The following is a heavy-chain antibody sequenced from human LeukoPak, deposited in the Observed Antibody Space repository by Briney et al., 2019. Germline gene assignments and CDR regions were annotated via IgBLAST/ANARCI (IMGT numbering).Heavy chain of an antibody. J-gene: IGHJ6*02. CDR2: ISGSGGST. CDR1: GFIVNSNY. CDR3: AKDSSARGVLARYYYYGMDV. V-gene: IGHV3-23*01. D-gene: IGHD3-10*01. Sequence: PGGSLRLSCAASGFIVNSNYMSWVRQAPGKGLEWVSAISGSGGSTYYADSVKGRFTISRDNSKNTLYLQMNSLRAEDTAVYYCAKDSSARGVLARYYYYGMDVWGQGTTVTVSS.